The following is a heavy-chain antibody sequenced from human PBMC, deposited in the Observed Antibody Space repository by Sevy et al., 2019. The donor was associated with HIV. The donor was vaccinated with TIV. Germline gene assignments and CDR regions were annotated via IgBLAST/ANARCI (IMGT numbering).Heavy chain of an antibody. CDR3: TKESLRGTYIRGDFDH. CDR2: ISSDGLNR. V-gene: IGHV3-30*18. Sequence: GGSLRLSCSAFGFTFQTFVMHWVRQSPGKGPEWLAAISSDGLNRNYADSVRGRFTISRDNSKNLLFLQMNSLIPNDTAVYFCTKESLRGTYIRGDFDHWGQGTLVTVSS. J-gene: IGHJ4*02. CDR1: GFTFQTFV. D-gene: IGHD3-10*02.